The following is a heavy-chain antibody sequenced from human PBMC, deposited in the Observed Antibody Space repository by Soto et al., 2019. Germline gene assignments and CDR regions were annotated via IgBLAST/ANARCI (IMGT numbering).Heavy chain of an antibody. CDR2: ISSHGHDI. CDR1: GFTFTSDS. J-gene: IGHJ4*02. V-gene: IGHV3-21*06. D-gene: IGHD6-19*01. Sequence: GGSLRLSCEASGFTFTSDSMTWVRQAPGKGLEWVSSISSHGHDIFYADSVKGRFTISRDNAKDSLHLQMNSLTGEDSAVYYCARGAALAGKLDLWGQGTLVTVS. CDR3: ARGAALAGKLDL.